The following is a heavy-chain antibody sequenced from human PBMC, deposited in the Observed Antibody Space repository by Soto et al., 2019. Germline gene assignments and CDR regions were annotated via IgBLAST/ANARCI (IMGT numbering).Heavy chain of an antibody. J-gene: IGHJ5*02. CDR3: ARVIPVVEAWFAT. Sequence: QVQLVQSGAEVKKPGASVKVSCRASGYTFTNFGVTWVRRAPGQGLEWMGWISAYTDTPNYAHKFKGRFTMTTDTTTSTAYMDLRSLTSDDTAVYYCARVIPVVEAWFATLGQGTLVTVSS. CDR2: ISAYTDTP. D-gene: IGHD2-2*01. V-gene: IGHV1-18*01. CDR1: GYTFTNFG.